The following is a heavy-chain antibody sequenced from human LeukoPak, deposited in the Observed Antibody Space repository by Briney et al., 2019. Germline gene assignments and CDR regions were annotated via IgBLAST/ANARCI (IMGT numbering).Heavy chain of an antibody. Sequence: GGSLRLSCAASGFTFSDYYMSWLRQAPGKGPEWISYISGTGSTIYHADSVKGRFTISRDNAKNSLYLQMNSLRAEDTAVYYCARYLYFNRWYGNWVDPWGQGTLVAVSS. CDR1: GFTFSDYY. CDR2: ISGTGSTI. D-gene: IGHD6-13*01. V-gene: IGHV3-11*04. CDR3: ARYLYFNRWYGNWVDP. J-gene: IGHJ5*02.